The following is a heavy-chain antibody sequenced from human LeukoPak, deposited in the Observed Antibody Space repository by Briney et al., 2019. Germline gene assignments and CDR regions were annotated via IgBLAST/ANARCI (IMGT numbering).Heavy chain of an antibody. CDR1: GGSISSYY. D-gene: IGHD2-15*01. Sequence: SETLSLTCTVSGGSISSYYWSWIRQPPGKGLEWIGYIYYSGSTNYNPSLKSRVTISVDTSKNQFSLKLSSVTAAATAGYYCARGWYGPFDYWGQGTLVTVS. V-gene: IGHV4-59*01. CDR3: ARGWYGPFDY. CDR2: IYYSGST. J-gene: IGHJ4*02.